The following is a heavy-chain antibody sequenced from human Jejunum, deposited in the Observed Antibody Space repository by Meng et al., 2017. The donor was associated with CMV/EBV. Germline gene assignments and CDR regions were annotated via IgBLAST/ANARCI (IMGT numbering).Heavy chain of an antibody. D-gene: IGHD2-21*01. CDR1: GYTFTSHN. J-gene: IGHJ4*02. Sequence: CKASGYTFTSHNINWLRQAPGQGLEWMGWINTNTGNPTYAHGFTGRFVFSLDTSVSTTYLQINSLEAEDTAVYYCVRCGLILGKFDYWGQGTLVTVSS. V-gene: IGHV7-4-1*02. CDR2: INTNTGNP. CDR3: VRCGLILGKFDY.